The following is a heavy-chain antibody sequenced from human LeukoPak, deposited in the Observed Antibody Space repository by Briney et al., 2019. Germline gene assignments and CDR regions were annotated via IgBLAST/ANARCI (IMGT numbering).Heavy chain of an antibody. D-gene: IGHD6-13*01. CDR2: ISWNSGSI. CDR1: GFTFDDYA. V-gene: IGHV3-9*01. CDR3: AKIAYSSSWYRYYFDY. J-gene: IGHJ4*02. Sequence: GGSLRLSCAASGFTFDDYAMHWVRQAPGKGLEWVSGISWNSGSIGYADSVKGRFTISRDNAKNSLYLQMNSLRAEDTASYYCAKIAYSSSWYRYYFDYWGQGTLVTVSS.